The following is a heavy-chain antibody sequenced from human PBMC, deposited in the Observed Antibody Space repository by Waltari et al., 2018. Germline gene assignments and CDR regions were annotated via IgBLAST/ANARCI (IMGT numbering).Heavy chain of an antibody. CDR3: ARDGYDSSGYYFDY. V-gene: IGHV3-30*01. J-gene: IGHJ4*02. Sequence: QVQLVESGGGVVQPGRSLRLSCAASGFTFTSYAMNWVRQAPGKGLEWVALISYDGSRKYYADSVKVRFTISRDNPKNTLYLQMNSLRAEDTAVYYCARDGYDSSGYYFDYWGQGTLATVSS. D-gene: IGHD3-22*01. CDR1: GFTFTSYA. CDR2: ISYDGSRK.